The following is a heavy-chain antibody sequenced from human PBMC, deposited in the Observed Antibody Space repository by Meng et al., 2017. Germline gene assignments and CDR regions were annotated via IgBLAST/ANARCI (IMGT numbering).Heavy chain of an antibody. Sequence: QGEGGEAGGGRGPAGEALDPPWGASGFHFRKYGKPWGRQAPGKGVGGVGCKKKDGKKKYYLGSLGGRFTHSKDKFKNTLYLEKNSLGSGEPAFYYCAGEFDYWGQGTRVTVSS. CDR2: KKKDGKKK. V-gene: IGHV3-30*12. J-gene: IGHJ4*02. CDR1: GFHFRKYG. CDR3: AGEFDY.